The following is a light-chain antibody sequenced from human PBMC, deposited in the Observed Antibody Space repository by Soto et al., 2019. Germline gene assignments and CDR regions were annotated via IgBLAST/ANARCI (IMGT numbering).Light chain of an antibody. V-gene: IGKV1-17*01. CDR2: AAS. CDR1: QGIRND. CDR3: LQHNSRPFT. J-gene: IGKJ4*01. Sequence: DIQMTQSPASLSASVGDRVTITCPASQGIRNDLTWYQQKLGKAPKLLITAASSLQSGVPSRFTGSGSGREFTLTISGLQPEALATYYCLQHNSRPFTFGGGTKVEIE.